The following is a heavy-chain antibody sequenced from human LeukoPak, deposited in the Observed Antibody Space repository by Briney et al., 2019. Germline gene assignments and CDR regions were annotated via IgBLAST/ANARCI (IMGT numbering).Heavy chain of an antibody. CDR3: ARGGRRFWRLDPLYQRYMDV. D-gene: IGHD3-3*01. J-gene: IGHJ6*03. V-gene: IGHV1-24*01. Sequence: ASVKVSCKVSGYTLTELSMHWVRQAPGKGLEWMGGFDPEDGETIYAQKFQGRVTMTEDTSTDTAYMELSSLRYEDTAVYYCARGGRRFWRLDPLYQRYMDVWGKGTTVTVSS. CDR2: FDPEDGET. CDR1: GYTLTELS.